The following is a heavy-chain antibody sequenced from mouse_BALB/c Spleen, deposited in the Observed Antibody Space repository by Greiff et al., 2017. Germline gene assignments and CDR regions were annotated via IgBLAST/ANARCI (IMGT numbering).Heavy chain of an antibody. J-gene: IGHJ4*01. D-gene: IGHD2-2*01. V-gene: IGHV7-3*02. Sequence: EVQLVESGGGLVQPGGSLRLSCATSGFTFTDYYMSWVRQPPGKALEWLGFIRNKANGYTTEYSASVKGRFTITRDNSQSILYLQMNTLRAEDSATYCCASDGYYDAMDYWGQGTSVTVSS. CDR1: GFTFTDYY. CDR2: IRNKANGYTT. CDR3: ASDGYYDAMDY.